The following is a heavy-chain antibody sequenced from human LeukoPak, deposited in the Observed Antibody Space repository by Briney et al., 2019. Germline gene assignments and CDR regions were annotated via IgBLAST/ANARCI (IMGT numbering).Heavy chain of an antibody. CDR1: GGSISSYY. Sequence: PSETLSLTCTVSGGSISSYYWSWIRQPPGKGLEWIGYIYYSGSTNYNPSLKSRVTISVDTSKNQFSLKLSSVTAADTAVYYCATVLGYCSSTSCPILDAFDIWGQGTMVTVSS. J-gene: IGHJ3*02. CDR2: IYYSGST. D-gene: IGHD2-2*03. CDR3: ATVLGYCSSTSCPILDAFDI. V-gene: IGHV4-59*01.